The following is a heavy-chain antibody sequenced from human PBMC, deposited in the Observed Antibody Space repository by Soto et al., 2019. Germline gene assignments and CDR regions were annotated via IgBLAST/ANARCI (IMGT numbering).Heavy chain of an antibody. Sequence: WKTSVEGKSSYVGGWVRHEPGQGLEWMGGIIPIFGTANYAQKFQGRVTITADKSTSTAYMELSSLRSEDTAVYYCARASVVEMATSGFDNCAEATLVTVSS. J-gene: IGHJ4*02. CDR2: IIPIFGTA. D-gene: IGHD5-12*01. V-gene: IGHV1-69*06. CDR3: ARASVVEMATSGFDN. CDR1: VEGKSSYV.